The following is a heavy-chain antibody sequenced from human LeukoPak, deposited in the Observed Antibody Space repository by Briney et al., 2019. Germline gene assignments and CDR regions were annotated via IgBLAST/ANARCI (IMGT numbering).Heavy chain of an antibody. CDR3: ARVGGGVLRYFDWLSHDDC. CDR1: GFTFSSYW. D-gene: IGHD3-9*01. CDR2: INSDGSST. J-gene: IGHJ4*02. V-gene: IGHV3-74*01. Sequence: GGSLRLSCAASGFTFSSYWMHWVRQAPGKGLVWVSRINSDGSSTSYADSVKGRFTISRDNAKNTLYLQMNSLRAEDTAVYYCARVGGGVLRYFDWLSHDDCWGQGTLVTVSS.